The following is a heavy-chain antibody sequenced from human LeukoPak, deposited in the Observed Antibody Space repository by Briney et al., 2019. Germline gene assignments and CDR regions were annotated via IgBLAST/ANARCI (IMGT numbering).Heavy chain of an antibody. D-gene: IGHD3-10*02. J-gene: IGHJ4*02. CDR3: AKDRGLFGELIYYFDY. CDR2: LRSKPDNYAT. Sequence: GGSLRLSCAASGFTFSGSPILWVRQASGKGLEWVGRLRSKPDNYATAYAASVQGRCTISRDDSKNTAYLQLNSLKTEDTAVYYCAKDRGLFGELIYYFDYWGQGTLVTVSS. V-gene: IGHV3-73*01. CDR1: GFTFSGSP.